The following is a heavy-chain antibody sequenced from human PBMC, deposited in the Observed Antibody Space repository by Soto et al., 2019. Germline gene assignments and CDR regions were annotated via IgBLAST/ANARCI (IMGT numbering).Heavy chain of an antibody. CDR2: ISSSSSYI. V-gene: IGHV3-21*01. CDR3: ARDKAQYSYGLFDY. CDR1: GFTFSSYS. D-gene: IGHD5-18*01. Sequence: GGSLRLSCAASGFTFSSYSMNWVRQAPGKGLEWVSSISSSSSYIYYADSVKGRFTISRDNAKNSLYLQMNSLRAEDTAVYYCARDKAQYSYGLFDYWGQGTLVTVSS. J-gene: IGHJ4*02.